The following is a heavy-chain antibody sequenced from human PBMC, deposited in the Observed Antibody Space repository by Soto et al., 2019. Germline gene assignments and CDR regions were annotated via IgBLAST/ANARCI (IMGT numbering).Heavy chain of an antibody. D-gene: IGHD5-18*01. J-gene: IGHJ4*02. V-gene: IGHV3-23*01. Sequence: AGGSLRLSCAASGFTFSSYAMSWVRQAPGKGLEWVSAISGSGGSTYYADSVKGRFTISRDNSKNTLYLQMNSLRAEDTAVYYCAKVWAASKSQLWSQAGIDYWGQGTLVTVSS. CDR3: AKVWAASKSQLWSQAGIDY. CDR2: ISGSGGST. CDR1: GFTFSSYA.